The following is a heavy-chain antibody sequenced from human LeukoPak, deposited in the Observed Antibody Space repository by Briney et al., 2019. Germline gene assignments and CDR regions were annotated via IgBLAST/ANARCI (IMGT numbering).Heavy chain of an antibody. J-gene: IGHJ4*02. D-gene: IGHD6-19*01. CDR2: ISYDGSNK. Sequence: GRSLRLSCAASGFTFSSYAMHWVRQAPGKGLEWVAVISYDGSNKYYADSVKGRFTISRDNSKNTLYLQMNSLRAEDTAVYYCASLKGFSSGWYPLFDYWGQGTLVTVSS. CDR3: ASLKGFSSGWYPLFDY. CDR1: GFTFSSYA. V-gene: IGHV3-30-3*01.